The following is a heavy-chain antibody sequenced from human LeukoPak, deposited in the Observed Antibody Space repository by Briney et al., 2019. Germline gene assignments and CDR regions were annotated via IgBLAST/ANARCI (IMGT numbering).Heavy chain of an antibody. CDR3: ARVIYGSSSGMDVWFDP. CDR2: MSPNSGNT. Sequence: GASVKVSCKASGYTFTSYDINWVRQATGQGLEWMGWMSPNSGNTGYAQKFQGRVTMTRNTSISTAYMELSSLRSEDTAVYYCARVIYGSSSGMDVWFDPWGQGTLVTVPS. D-gene: IGHD6-6*01. J-gene: IGHJ5*02. CDR1: GYTFTSYD. V-gene: IGHV1-8*01.